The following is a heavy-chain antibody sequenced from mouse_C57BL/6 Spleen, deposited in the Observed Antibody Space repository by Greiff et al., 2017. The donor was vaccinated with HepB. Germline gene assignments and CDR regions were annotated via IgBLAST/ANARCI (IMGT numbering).Heavy chain of an antibody. Sequence: EVQLVESGPELVKPGASVKISCKASGYSFTDYNMNWVKQSNGKSLEWIGVINPNYGTTSYNQKFKGKATLTVDQSSSTAYMQLNSLTSEDSAVYYCARYPYYDYPYYAMDYWGQGTSVTVSS. CDR1: GYSFTDYN. J-gene: IGHJ4*01. CDR2: INPNYGTT. V-gene: IGHV1-39*01. D-gene: IGHD2-4*01. CDR3: ARYPYYDYPYYAMDY.